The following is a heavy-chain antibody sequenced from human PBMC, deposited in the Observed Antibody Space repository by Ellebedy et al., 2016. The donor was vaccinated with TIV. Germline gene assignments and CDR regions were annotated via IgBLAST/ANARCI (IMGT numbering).Heavy chain of an antibody. J-gene: IGHJ6*02. CDR1: GGSISSSSYY. D-gene: IGHD3-10*01. CDR3: ARIWFGDLFSPEGDV. CDR2: IYYSGST. Sequence: SETLSLTXTVSGGSISSSSYYWGWIRQPPGKGLEWIGSIYYSGSTYYNPSLKSRVTISVDTSKNQFSLKLSSVTAADTAQYYCARIWFGDLFSPEGDVWGQGTTVTVSS. V-gene: IGHV4-39*01.